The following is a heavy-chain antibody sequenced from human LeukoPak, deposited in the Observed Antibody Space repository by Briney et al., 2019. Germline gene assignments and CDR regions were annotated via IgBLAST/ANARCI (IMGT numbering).Heavy chain of an antibody. CDR3: ARLRYQLLKAFDI. D-gene: IGHD2-2*01. Sequence: SETLSLTCTVSGGSISSSSYYWGWIRQPPGKGLEWIGSIYYSGSTYYNPSLKSRVTISVDTSKNQFSLKLSSVTAADTAVYHCARLRYQLLKAFDIWGQGTMVTVSS. J-gene: IGHJ3*02. V-gene: IGHV4-39*01. CDR1: GGSISSSSYY. CDR2: IYYSGST.